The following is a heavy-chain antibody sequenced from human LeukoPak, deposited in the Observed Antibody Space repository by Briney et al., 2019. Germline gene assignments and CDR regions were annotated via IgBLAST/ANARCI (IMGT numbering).Heavy chain of an antibody. D-gene: IGHD3-22*01. J-gene: IGHJ5*02. V-gene: IGHV3-15*01. CDR2: IKSKTDGGTT. Sequence: GGSLRLSCAASGFTFSNAWMSWVRQAPGKGLEWVGRIKSKTDGGTTDYAAPVKGRFTISRDDSKNTLYLQMNSLKTEDTAVYYCANRNYDSSGYYPSWGQGTLVTVSS. CDR3: ANRNYDSSGYYPS. CDR1: GFTFSNAW.